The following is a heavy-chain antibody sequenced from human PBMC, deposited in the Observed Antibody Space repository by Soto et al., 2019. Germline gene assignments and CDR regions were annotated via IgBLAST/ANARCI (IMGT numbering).Heavy chain of an antibody. V-gene: IGHV3-30*18. CDR3: AKDLLRDYGDYGMDV. Sequence: GGSLRLSCAASGFTFSSYGMHWVRQAPGKGLEWVAVISYDGSNRYYADSVKGRFTISRDNSKNTLYLQMNSLRAEDTAVYYCAKDLLRDYGDYGMDVWGQGTTVTVSS. CDR2: ISYDGSNR. D-gene: IGHD4-17*01. J-gene: IGHJ6*02. CDR1: GFTFSSYG.